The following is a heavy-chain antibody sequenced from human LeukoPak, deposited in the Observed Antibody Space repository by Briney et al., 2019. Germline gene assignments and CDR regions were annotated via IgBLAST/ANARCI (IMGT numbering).Heavy chain of an antibody. V-gene: IGHV3-23*01. CDR3: SRDPNGDYVGAFDFQR. CDR2: IRGSVGGT. J-gene: IGHJ1*01. D-gene: IGHD4-17*01. Sequence: GGSLRLSCVVSGFTFSTYAMTWVRQAPGRGLEWVSSIRGSVGGTYYADSVRGRFTISRDNSKSTLYLQMNSLRAEDTAIYYCSRDPNGDYVGAFDFQRWGQGTLVTVSS. CDR1: GFTFSTYA.